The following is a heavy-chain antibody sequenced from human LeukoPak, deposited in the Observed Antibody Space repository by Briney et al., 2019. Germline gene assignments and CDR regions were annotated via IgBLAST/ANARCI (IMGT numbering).Heavy chain of an antibody. CDR1: GFSFYNYA. J-gene: IGHJ4*02. CDR3: AKGADGSAYYFFDY. D-gene: IGHD3-22*01. Sequence: PGGSLRLSCAASGFSFYNYALNWVRQPPGKGLEWVSVIGGSGGGTYYADSVKGRFTIFRDSSKNTLYLQMNNLRAEDTAVYCCAKGADGSAYYFFDYWGQGALVTVSS. CDR2: IGGSGGGT. V-gene: IGHV3-23*01.